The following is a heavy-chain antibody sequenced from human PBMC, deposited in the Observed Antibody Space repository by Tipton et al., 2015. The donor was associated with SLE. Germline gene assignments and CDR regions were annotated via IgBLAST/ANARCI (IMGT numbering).Heavy chain of an antibody. CDR3: ARAGGPVATIDY. Sequence: LRLSCAVSGGSISSGGYSWSWIRQPPGKGLEWIGYIYHSGSTYYNPSLKSRVTISVDRSKNQFSRKLGSVTAADTAVYYCARAGGPVATIDYWGQGTLVTVSS. CDR2: IYHSGST. D-gene: IGHD5-12*01. CDR1: GGSISSGGYS. V-gene: IGHV4-30-2*01. J-gene: IGHJ4*02.